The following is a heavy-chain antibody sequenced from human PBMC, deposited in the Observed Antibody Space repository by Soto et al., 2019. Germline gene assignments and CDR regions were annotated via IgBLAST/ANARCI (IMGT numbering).Heavy chain of an antibody. CDR3: ARGKNFDILTGYYQTYYFDY. Sequence: SETLSLTCTVSGGSISSNYWTWIRQPPGKGLEWIGYVYNSGSTNYNPSLKSRVTISVDTSKNQFSLKLSSVTAADTAVYYCARGKNFDILTGYYQTYYFDYWGQGTLVTVSS. CDR1: GGSISSNY. CDR2: VYNSGST. V-gene: IGHV4-59*12. J-gene: IGHJ4*02. D-gene: IGHD3-9*01.